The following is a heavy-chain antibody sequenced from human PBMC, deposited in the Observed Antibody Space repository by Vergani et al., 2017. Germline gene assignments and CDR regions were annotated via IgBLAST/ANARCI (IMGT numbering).Heavy chain of an antibody. CDR3: AREWTGADAFDI. V-gene: IGHV3-30-3*01. CDR2: ISYDGSNK. CDR1: GFTFSRYA. Sequence: QVQLVESGGGVVQPGRSLRLSCAASGFTFSRYAMHWVRQSPGKGLEWVAVISYDGSNKYYADSVKGRFTMSRDNSKNTLYLQMNSLRPEETAVYYCAREWTGADAFDIWGQGTMVTVSS. J-gene: IGHJ3*02. D-gene: IGHD1-14*01.